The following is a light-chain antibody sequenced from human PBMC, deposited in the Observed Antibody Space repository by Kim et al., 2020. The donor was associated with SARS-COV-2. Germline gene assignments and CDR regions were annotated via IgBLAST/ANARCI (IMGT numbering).Light chain of an antibody. Sequence: QSALTQPASVSGSPGQSITISCTGTNSDIGGYNYVSWYQQHPGKAPKLLIYDVIKRPSGVSDRFSASKSGNTASLTISGLQADDEADYYCSSYTNTNPWVFGGGTQLTVL. CDR3: SSYTNTNPWV. V-gene: IGLV2-14*03. CDR2: DVI. J-gene: IGLJ3*02. CDR1: NSDIGGYNY.